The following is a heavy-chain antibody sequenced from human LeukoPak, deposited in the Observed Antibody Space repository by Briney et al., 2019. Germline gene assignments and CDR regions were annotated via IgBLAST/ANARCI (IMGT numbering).Heavy chain of an antibody. CDR3: ATGGLMGAGYYFDY. CDR2: INPSGGST. V-gene: IGHV1-46*01. CDR1: GYTFTSYS. Sequence: GASVKVSCKASGYTFTSYSKHWVRQAPGQGLEWMGLINPSGGSTNYAQKFQGRVTMTRDTSTSTVYIDLSSLRSEDTAVYYCATGGLMGAGYYFDYWGQGTLVTVSS. D-gene: IGHD1-26*01. J-gene: IGHJ4*02.